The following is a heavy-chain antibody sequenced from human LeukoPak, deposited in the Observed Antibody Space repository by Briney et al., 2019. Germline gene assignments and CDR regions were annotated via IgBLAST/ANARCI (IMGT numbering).Heavy chain of an antibody. J-gene: IGHJ4*02. Sequence: SETLSLTCTVSGGSVSSGSYCWSWIRQPPGKGLEWIGYIYYSGSTNYNPSLKSRVTISVDTSKNQFSLKLSSVTAADTAVYYYARDLYDILTGFPSYYFDYWGQGTLVTVSS. CDR1: GGSVSSGSYC. V-gene: IGHV4-61*01. CDR3: ARDLYDILTGFPSYYFDY. D-gene: IGHD3-9*01. CDR2: IYYSGST.